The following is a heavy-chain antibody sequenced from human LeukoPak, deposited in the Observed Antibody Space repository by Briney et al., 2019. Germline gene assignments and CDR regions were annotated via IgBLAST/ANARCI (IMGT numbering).Heavy chain of an antibody. Sequence: GRSLRLSCAASGFTFSGYGMHWVPQAPGEGLEWVTGIAYDGSRKHYADSVKGRFTISRDNSRNTMDLQMNSLRVEDTAVYHCTRYDSSRFDPWGQGTLVIISA. CDR1: GFTFSGYG. CDR2: IAYDGSRK. CDR3: TRYDSSRFDP. D-gene: IGHD3-3*01. V-gene: IGHV3-30*03. J-gene: IGHJ5*02.